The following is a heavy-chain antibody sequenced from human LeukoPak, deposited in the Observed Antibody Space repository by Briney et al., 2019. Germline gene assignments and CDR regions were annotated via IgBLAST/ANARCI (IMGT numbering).Heavy chain of an antibody. D-gene: IGHD5-24*01. J-gene: IGHJ2*01. CDR2: ISHTSGLI. CDR1: GFTFSSYY. V-gene: IGHV3-48*01. Sequence: GGSLRLSCAASGFTFSSYYMNWVRQAPGKGLEWISFISHTSGLIYYADSVKGRFTISRDNAKNLVHLQMNSLRAEDTAVYYCARDADGHLDLWGLGTLVTVSS. CDR3: ARDADGHLDL.